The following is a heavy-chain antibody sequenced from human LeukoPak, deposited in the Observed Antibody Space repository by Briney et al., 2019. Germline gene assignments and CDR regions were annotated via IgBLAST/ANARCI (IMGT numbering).Heavy chain of an antibody. Sequence: GGSLRLSCAASGFTFSSYAMHWVRLAPGKGLEWVALISYDGSNKYNADSVKGRFTISRDNSKNTLYLQMNSLRAEDTAVYYCARVAPITIFYERGAFDIWGQGTMVTVSS. D-gene: IGHD3-9*01. CDR3: ARVAPITIFYERGAFDI. CDR2: ISYDGSNK. CDR1: GFTFSSYA. J-gene: IGHJ3*02. V-gene: IGHV3-30-3*01.